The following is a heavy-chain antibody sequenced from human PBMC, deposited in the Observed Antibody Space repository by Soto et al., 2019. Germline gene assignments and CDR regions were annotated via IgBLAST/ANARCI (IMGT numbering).Heavy chain of an antibody. D-gene: IGHD3-9*01. CDR1: GFTFSSYW. CDR3: ARDRAYYDILTGLDP. Sequence: GGSLRLSCAASGFTFSSYWMSWVRQAPGKGLEWVANIKQDGSEKYYVDSVKGRFTISRDNAKNSLYLQVNSLRAEDTAVYYCARDRAYYDILTGLDPWGQGTLVTVSS. J-gene: IGHJ5*02. CDR2: IKQDGSEK. V-gene: IGHV3-7*03.